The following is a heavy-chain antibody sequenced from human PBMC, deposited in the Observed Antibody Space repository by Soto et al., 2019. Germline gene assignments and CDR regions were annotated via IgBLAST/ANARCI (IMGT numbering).Heavy chain of an antibody. J-gene: IGHJ3*02. CDR3: ARAPRLSSSGWYYAFAI. Sequence: GASVKVSCKASGYTFTSYGISWVRQAPGQGLEWMGWISAYNGNTNYAQKLQGRVTMTTDTSTSTAYMELRSLRSDDTAVYYCARAPRLSSSGWYYAFAIWGQGTMVTVSS. D-gene: IGHD6-19*01. V-gene: IGHV1-18*01. CDR1: GYTFTSYG. CDR2: ISAYNGNT.